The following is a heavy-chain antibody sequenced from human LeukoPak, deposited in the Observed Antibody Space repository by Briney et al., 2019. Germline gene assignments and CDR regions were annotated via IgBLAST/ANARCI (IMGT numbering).Heavy chain of an antibody. V-gene: IGHV1-2*02. CDR1: GYTFTSYY. J-gene: IGHJ4*02. CDR3: ARDLSTFDY. Sequence: GASVKVSCKASGYTFTSYYINWVRQAPGQGLEWMGWTNPNSGGTHYAQKFRGRVTVTRDTSISAAYMDLSSLTSDDTAVYFCARDLSTFDYWGQGTLVTVSS. CDR2: TNPNSGGT.